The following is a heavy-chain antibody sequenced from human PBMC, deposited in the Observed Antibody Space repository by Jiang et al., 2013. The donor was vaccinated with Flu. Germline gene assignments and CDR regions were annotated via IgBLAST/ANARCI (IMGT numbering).Heavy chain of an antibody. CDR3: ASHYDLGTQRALTTKHYYGMDV. J-gene: IGHJ6*02. D-gene: IGHD3-3*01. V-gene: IGHV5-51*03. Sequence: SGAEVKKPGESLKISCKGSGYSFTSYWIGWVRQMPGKGLEWMGIIYPGDSDTRYSPSFQGQVTISADKSISTAYLQWSSLKASDTAMYYCASHYDLGTQRALTTKHYYGMDVWGQGTTVTVSS. CDR1: GYSFTSYW. CDR2: IYPGDSDT.